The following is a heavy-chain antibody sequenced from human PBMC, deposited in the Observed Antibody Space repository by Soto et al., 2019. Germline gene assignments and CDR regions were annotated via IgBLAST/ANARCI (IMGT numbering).Heavy chain of an antibody. Sequence: PSETLSLTCTVSGDSISSRSHYWGWIRQSPGKHLEWIGSSFYRGSTHYNPSLKTRVTVSVDTSKNQVSLKLYSVTAADTAVYYCATADGFGVVTPFFEYWGQGILVTVSS. D-gene: IGHD3-3*01. CDR2: SFYRGST. J-gene: IGHJ4*02. CDR3: ATADGFGVVTPFFEY. CDR1: GDSISSRSHY. V-gene: IGHV4-39*01.